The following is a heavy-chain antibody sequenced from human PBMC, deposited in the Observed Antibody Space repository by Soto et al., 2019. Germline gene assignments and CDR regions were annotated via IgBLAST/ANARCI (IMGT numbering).Heavy chain of an antibody. J-gene: IGHJ4*02. CDR1: GGSFSGYY. CDR3: ARDKITGLFDY. Sequence: QVQLQQWGAGLLKPSETLSLTCAVYGGSFSGYYWTWIRQPPGTGLEWIGEINHSGSTNYNPSLKSPATISADASKNQSHLQWPSAPAADPALDYCARDKITGLFDYWGQATLVTVS. V-gene: IGHV4-34*01. D-gene: IGHD2-8*02. CDR2: INHSGST.